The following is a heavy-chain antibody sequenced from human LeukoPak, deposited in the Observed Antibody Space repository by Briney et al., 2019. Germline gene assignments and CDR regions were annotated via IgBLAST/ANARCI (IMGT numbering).Heavy chain of an antibody. CDR2: IYYSGST. Sequence: SETLSLTCTVFGGSINSYYWSWIRQPPGKGLEWIGYIYYSGSTYYNPSLKSRVTISVDTSKNQFSLKLSSVTAADTAVYYCARESYSSSWYWGQGTLVTVSS. J-gene: IGHJ4*02. V-gene: IGHV4-30-4*08. CDR1: GGSINSYY. D-gene: IGHD6-13*01. CDR3: ARESYSSSWY.